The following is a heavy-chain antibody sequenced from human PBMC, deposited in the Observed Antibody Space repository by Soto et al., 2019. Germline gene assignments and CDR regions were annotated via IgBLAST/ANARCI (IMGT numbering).Heavy chain of an antibody. V-gene: IGHV4-34*01. CDR1: GLSFSCYY. CDR2: INHSGST. Sequence: SETMSLTSAFYGLSFSCYYLILLRPPPGKGLEWIGEINHSGSTNYNPSLKSRVTISVDTSKNQFSLKLSSVTAADTAVYYCARGRYRVVATITDFDPFMDYWGQGTLVTVSS. D-gene: IGHD5-12*01. CDR3: ARGRYRVVATITDFDPFMDY. J-gene: IGHJ4*02.